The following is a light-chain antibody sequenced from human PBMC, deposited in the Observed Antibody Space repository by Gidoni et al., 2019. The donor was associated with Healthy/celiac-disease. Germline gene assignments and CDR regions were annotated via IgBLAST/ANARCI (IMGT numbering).Light chain of an antibody. CDR3: QQSYSTPFT. CDR2: AAS. J-gene: IGKJ3*01. V-gene: IGKV1-39*01. CDR1: QSISSY. Sequence: DIQMTQSPSSLSASVGDRVTITCRASQSISSYLNWYQQKPGKAPKLLIYAASSLQSGVPSRFSGSGSGTDFTLTISSLQPEDFATYYCQQSYSTPFTFGSXDQSGYQT.